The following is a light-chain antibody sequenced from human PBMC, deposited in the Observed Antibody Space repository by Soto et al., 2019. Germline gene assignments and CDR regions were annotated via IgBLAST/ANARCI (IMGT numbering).Light chain of an antibody. CDR1: QSVLYSSNNKNY. CDR2: WAS. Sequence: DIVMTQSPDSLAVSLCERATINCKSSQSVLYSSNNKNYLAWYQQKPGQPPKLLIYWASTRESGVPDRFSGGGSGTDFTLTISSLQAEDVAVYYCHQYYSTPWTFGQGTKVDIK. CDR3: HQYYSTPWT. J-gene: IGKJ1*01. V-gene: IGKV4-1*01.